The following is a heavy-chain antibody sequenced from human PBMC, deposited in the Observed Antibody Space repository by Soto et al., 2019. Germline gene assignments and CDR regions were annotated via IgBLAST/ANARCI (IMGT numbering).Heavy chain of an antibody. CDR3: AKDLWPTVTQDAFDI. CDR1: GFTFSSYG. J-gene: IGHJ3*02. Sequence: PGGSLRLSCAASGFTFSSYGMHWVRQAPGKGLEWVAVISYDGSNKYYADSVKGRFTISRDDSKNALYLQMNSLRAEDTAVYYCAKDLWPTVTQDAFDIWGQGTMVTVSS. D-gene: IGHD4-17*01. V-gene: IGHV3-30*18. CDR2: ISYDGSNK.